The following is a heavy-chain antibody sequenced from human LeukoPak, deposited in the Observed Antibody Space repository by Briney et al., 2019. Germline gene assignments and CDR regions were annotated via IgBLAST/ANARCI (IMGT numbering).Heavy chain of an antibody. Sequence: RAGGSLRLSCAASGFTFSSYSMNWVRQAPGKGLEWVSSISSSSSYIYYADSVKGRFTISRDNTKNSLYLQMNSLRAEDTAVYYCARQRGYNYGYNFDYWGQGTLVTVSS. CDR3: ARQRGYNYGYNFDY. D-gene: IGHD5-18*01. CDR1: GFTFSSYS. V-gene: IGHV3-21*01. J-gene: IGHJ4*02. CDR2: ISSSSSYI.